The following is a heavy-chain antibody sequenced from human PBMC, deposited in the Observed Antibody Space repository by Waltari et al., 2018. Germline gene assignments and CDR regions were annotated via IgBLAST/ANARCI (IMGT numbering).Heavy chain of an antibody. D-gene: IGHD2-2*03. Sequence: QVQLQESGPGLVRPSETLSLTCDVSGYFINTGFFWGWIRQPPGRGLEWIGNIYHDGTTYYNPSLEHRLMISLDTSKNHFSLRLKFVEAADTAVYYCARQTLGYCTSAACRRLEKWGQGILVTVSS. V-gene: IGHV4-38-2*01. CDR2: IYHDGTT. CDR1: GYFINTGFF. J-gene: IGHJ1*01. CDR3: ARQTLGYCTSAACRRLEK.